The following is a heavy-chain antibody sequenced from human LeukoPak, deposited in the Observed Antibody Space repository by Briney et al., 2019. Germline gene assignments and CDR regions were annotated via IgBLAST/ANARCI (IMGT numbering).Heavy chain of an antibody. CDR1: GFSFRNYG. V-gene: IGHV3-33*01. D-gene: IGHD4-17*01. J-gene: IGHJ4*02. CDR3: ARDGPAGDHGVTTYYFDY. Sequence: PGTSLRLSCEVSGFSFRNYGMHWVRQAPGKGLKWVAVIWYDGSNKYYADSVKDRFTISRDNSKNTLYLQMNSLRVEDTAVYYCARDGPAGDHGVTTYYFDYWGQGTLVTVSS. CDR2: IWYDGSNK.